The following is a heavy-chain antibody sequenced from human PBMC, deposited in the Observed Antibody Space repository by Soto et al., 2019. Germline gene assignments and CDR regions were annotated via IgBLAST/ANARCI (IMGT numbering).Heavy chain of an antibody. J-gene: IGHJ6*02. D-gene: IGHD3-3*01. Sequence: SVKVSCKASGGTFSSYAISWVRQAPGQGLEWMGGIIPIFGTANYAQKFQGRVTITADKSTSTAYMELSSLRSEDTAVYYCARLSTGESARDSSDFWSGYYDYYYYGMDVWGQGTTVTVSS. CDR1: GGTFSSYA. CDR3: ARLSTGESARDSSDFWSGYYDYYYYGMDV. CDR2: IIPIFGTA. V-gene: IGHV1-69*06.